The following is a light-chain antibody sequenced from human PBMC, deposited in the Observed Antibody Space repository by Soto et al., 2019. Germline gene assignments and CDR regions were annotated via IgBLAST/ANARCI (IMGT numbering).Light chain of an antibody. V-gene: IGKV3-11*01. CDR1: QSVSSY. CDR2: DAS. J-gene: IGKJ4*01. CDR3: QQRSNWPPGLT. Sequence: EIVLTQSPATLSLSPGERATLSCRPSQSVSSYLAWYQQKPGQAPRLLIYDASNRATGIPARFIGSGSGTDFTLTISSLEPEEFAVYYCQQRSNWPPGLTFGGGTKVDIK.